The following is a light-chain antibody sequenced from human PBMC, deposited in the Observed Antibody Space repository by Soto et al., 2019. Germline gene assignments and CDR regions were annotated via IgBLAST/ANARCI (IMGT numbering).Light chain of an antibody. CDR3: QQSYSTTLT. Sequence: DIVMTQSPDSLAVSLGERATINCKSSQSVLYSSNNKNYLAWYQKKPGQHPKLLIYWASTRESGVPDRFSGSVSGTDFNLTISRLHAADGAVYEGQQSYSTTLTFGGGTQGDIK. CDR1: QSVLYSSNNKNY. J-gene: IGKJ4*01. CDR2: WAS. V-gene: IGKV4-1*01.